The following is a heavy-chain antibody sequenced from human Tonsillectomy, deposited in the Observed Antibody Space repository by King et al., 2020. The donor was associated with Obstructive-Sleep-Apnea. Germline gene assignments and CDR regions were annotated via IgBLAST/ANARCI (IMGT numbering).Heavy chain of an antibody. CDR2: IKQDGSEK. CDR3: ARDTSIAAVNSDYYYYGMDV. D-gene: IGHD6-13*01. J-gene: IGHJ6*02. Sequence: VQLVESGGGLVQPGGSLRLSCAASGFTFSSYWMSWVRQAPGKGLEGVANIKQDGSEKYYVDSVKGRFTISRDNAKNSLYLQMKSLRAEDTAVYYCARDTSIAAVNSDYYYYGMDVWGQGTTVTVSS. CDR1: GFTFSSYW. V-gene: IGHV3-7*03.